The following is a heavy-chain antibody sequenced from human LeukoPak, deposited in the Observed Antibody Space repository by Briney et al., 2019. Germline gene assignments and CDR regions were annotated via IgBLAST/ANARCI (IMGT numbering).Heavy chain of an antibody. CDR2: ISAYNGNT. D-gene: IGHD2-8*01. CDR3: ARNRAFNGKYFDAVDI. J-gene: IGHJ3*02. CDR1: GYTFSKYG. Sequence: ASVKVSCKASGYTFSKYGISWVRLAPGQGLEWLGWISAYNGNTKYERKLQGRVTMTTDTSTSTAYMELRSLRSDDTAVYYCARNRAFNGKYFDAVDIWGQGTIVTVSS. V-gene: IGHV1-18*01.